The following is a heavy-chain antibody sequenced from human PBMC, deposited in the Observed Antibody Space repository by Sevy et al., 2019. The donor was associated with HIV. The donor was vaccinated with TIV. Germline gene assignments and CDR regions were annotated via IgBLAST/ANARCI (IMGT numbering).Heavy chain of an antibody. CDR2: ISAGGGDK. V-gene: IGHV3-23*01. J-gene: IGHJ4*01. CDR3: XXXXXXFGDYLLAD. D-gene: IGHD4-17*01. Sequence: GGSLRLSCATSGFTFSSYAMSWVRQAPGKGLQWVSAISAGGGDKYYAASVKGRFTISRDKSKSTLFLQMNSLRVDDXXXYXXXXXXXXFGDYLLADWGHGTLVTVSS. CDR1: GFTFSSYA.